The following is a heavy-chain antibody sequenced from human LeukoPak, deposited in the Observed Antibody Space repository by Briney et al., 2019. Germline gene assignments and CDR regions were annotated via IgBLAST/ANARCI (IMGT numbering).Heavy chain of an antibody. CDR3: ARDNRGYYYLDY. J-gene: IGHJ4*02. CDR1: GGSISSYY. Sequence: SETLSLTCTVSGGSISSYYWSWVRQPAGKGLEWIGRIYTSGSTNYNPSLKSRVTISVDKSKNQFSLKLSSVTAADTAVYYCARDNRGYYYLDYWGQGTLVTVSS. CDR2: IYTSGST. D-gene: IGHD3-22*01. V-gene: IGHV4-4*07.